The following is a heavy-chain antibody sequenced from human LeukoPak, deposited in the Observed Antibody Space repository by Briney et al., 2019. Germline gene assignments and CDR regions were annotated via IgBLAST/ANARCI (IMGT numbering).Heavy chain of an antibody. J-gene: IGHJ4*02. D-gene: IGHD1-26*01. V-gene: IGHV3-30*04. Sequence: PGRSLRLSCAASGFTFSNYAMHWVRQAPGKGLEWVAVISYDGSNKYYADSVKGRFTISRDNSKNTLYLQVNSLRAEDTALYYCARSKSGSYYFDYWGQGTLVTVSS. CDR2: ISYDGSNK. CDR3: ARSKSGSYYFDY. CDR1: GFTFSNYA.